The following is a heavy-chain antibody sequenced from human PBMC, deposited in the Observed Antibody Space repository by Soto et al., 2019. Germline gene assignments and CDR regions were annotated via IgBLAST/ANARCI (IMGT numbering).Heavy chain of an antibody. CDR2: INHSGST. CDR1: GGSFSGYY. CDR3: AKDRDAFDI. Sequence: SETLSLTCAVYGGSFSGYYWSWIRQPPGKGLEWIGEINHSGSTNYNPSLKSRVTISVDTSKNQFSLKLSSVTAADTAVYYCAKDRDAFDIWGQGTMAT. V-gene: IGHV4-34*01. J-gene: IGHJ3*02.